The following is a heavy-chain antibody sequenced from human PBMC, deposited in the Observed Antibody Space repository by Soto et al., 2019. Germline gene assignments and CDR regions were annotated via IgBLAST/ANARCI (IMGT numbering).Heavy chain of an antibody. CDR2: ISYDGTNK. CDR3: AKDLQSYGDYDYYCYGMDV. J-gene: IGHJ6*02. CDR1: GFTFSTYG. Sequence: QVQLVESGGGEVQPGRSLTISCAASGFTFSTYGMHWVRQTPGKGLEWVAVISYDGTNKFYSDSVKGRITISRDNFKNTLTLQMNSLRADDTAVYSCAKDLQSYGDYDYYCYGMDVWGLGTRVTVS. V-gene: IGHV3-30*18. D-gene: IGHD4-17*01.